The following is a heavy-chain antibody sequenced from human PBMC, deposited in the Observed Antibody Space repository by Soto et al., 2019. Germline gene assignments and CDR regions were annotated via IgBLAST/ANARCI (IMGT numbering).Heavy chain of an antibody. D-gene: IGHD6-19*01. J-gene: IGHJ2*01. CDR3: ARVEAVAVTWWYFDL. V-gene: IGHV3-30*03. Sequence: QAQLVESGGGVVQPGRSLRLSCAASGFTFNTYAIHWVRQAPGKGLEWVALVSYDGNSKYFADSVKGRFTISRDNSKNTVYLQMNSLRTEDTAVYYCARVEAVAVTWWYFDLWGRGTVVTVSS. CDR2: VSYDGNSK. CDR1: GFTFNTYA.